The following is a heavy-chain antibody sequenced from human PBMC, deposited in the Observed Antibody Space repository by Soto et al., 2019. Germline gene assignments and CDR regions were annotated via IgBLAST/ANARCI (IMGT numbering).Heavy chain of an antibody. V-gene: IGHV3-48*03. CDR2: ISSSGSTI. D-gene: IGHD6-13*01. J-gene: IGHJ3*02. CDR1: GFTFSSYE. CDR3: ASPGYSSSWYLTWAFDI. Sequence: TGGSLRLSCAASGFTFSSYEMNWVRQAPGKGLEWVSYISSSGSTIYYADSVKGRFTISRDNAKNSLYLQMNSLRAEDTAVYYCASPGYSSSWYLTWAFDIWGQGTMVTVSS.